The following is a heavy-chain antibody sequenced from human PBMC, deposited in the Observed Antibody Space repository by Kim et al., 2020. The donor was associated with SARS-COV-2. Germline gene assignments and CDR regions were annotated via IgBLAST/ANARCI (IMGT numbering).Heavy chain of an antibody. CDR2: ISYDGSHK. CDR3: AKSFSGSYFGYDS. Sequence: GGSLRLSCAASGFSFNTYGMHWVRQAPGKGLERLAVISYDGSHKYYAESVKGRFTISRDNSKNTLYLQMNSLRVEDTAVYYCAKSFSGSYFGYDSWGQGALVTVSS. J-gene: IGHJ4*02. D-gene: IGHD1-26*01. V-gene: IGHV3-30*18. CDR1: GFSFNTYG.